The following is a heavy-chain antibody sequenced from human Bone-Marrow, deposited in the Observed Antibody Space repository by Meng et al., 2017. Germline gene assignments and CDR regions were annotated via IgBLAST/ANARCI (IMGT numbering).Heavy chain of an antibody. CDR1: GFTFSNAW. V-gene: IGHV3-15*01. CDR2: MKSNVDGGTV. Sequence: EVRLGESGGGFVKPGGSLRLSCAASGFTFSNAWMTWVRQAPGKGLEWIDRMKSNVDGGTVDYAAAVKGRFFISRDDSENTFYLQMNSLKTEDTAVYYCSGHVDYWGHGTLVTVSS. J-gene: IGHJ4*01. CDR3: SGHVDY.